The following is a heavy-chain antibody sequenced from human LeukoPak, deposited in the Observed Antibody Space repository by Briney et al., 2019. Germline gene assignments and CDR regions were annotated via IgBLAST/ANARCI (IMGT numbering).Heavy chain of an antibody. J-gene: IGHJ4*02. CDR1: GFTFSTYA. V-gene: IGHV3-23*01. Sequence: GGSLRLSCAASGFTFSTYAMSWVRQAPGKGLEWVSSISGSGGTAYYADSVKGRFTISRDNSKNTLYLQMNSLRAEDTAVYYCAKKGYYDGSGYYMYYFDHWGQGTLVTVSS. D-gene: IGHD3-22*01. CDR3: AKKGYYDGSGYYMYYFDH. CDR2: ISGSGGTA.